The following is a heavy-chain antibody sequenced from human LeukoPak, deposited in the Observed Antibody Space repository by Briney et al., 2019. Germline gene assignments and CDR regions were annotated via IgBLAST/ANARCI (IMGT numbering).Heavy chain of an antibody. D-gene: IGHD4-23*01. Sequence: SETLSLTCAVSGDSISSTGWWTWVRQPPGEGLEWIGEVYHYGATNYNPSLKSRVIMSVDKSKNQFSLKLNSVTAADTAVYYCAKNGGSSDLEYWGQGILVTVSS. J-gene: IGHJ4*02. CDR2: VYHYGAT. CDR3: AKNGGSSDLEY. CDR1: GDSISSTGW. V-gene: IGHV4-4*02.